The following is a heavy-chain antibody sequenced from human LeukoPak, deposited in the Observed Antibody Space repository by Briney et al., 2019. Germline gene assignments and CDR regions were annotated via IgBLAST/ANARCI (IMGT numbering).Heavy chain of an antibody. V-gene: IGHV4-61*02. D-gene: IGHD3-3*01. CDR1: GGSISSXXXY. Sequence: GGSISSXXXYXSWIXQPAGKGLDCICRIYTRGSTNYNPSLKSRVTISVDTSKNQFSLKLSSVTAADTAVYYCARDHRGYYADYWGQGTLVTVSS. CDR3: ARDHRGYYADY. J-gene: IGHJ4*02. CDR2: IYTRGST.